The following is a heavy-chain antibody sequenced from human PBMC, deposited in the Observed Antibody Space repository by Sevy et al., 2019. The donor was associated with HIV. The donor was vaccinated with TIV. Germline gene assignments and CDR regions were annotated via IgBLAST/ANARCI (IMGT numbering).Heavy chain of an antibody. V-gene: IGHV3-49*04. Sequence: GGSLRLSCTASGFTFGDYAMSWVRQAPGKGLEWVGFIRSKAYGGTTEYAGSVKGRFTISRDDSKSIAYLQMNSLKTEDTAVYYCTRSGRGRSTRSGPDYWGQGTLVTVSS. D-gene: IGHD3-10*01. CDR2: IRSKAYGGTT. CDR1: GFTFGDYA. CDR3: TRSGRGRSTRSGPDY. J-gene: IGHJ4*02.